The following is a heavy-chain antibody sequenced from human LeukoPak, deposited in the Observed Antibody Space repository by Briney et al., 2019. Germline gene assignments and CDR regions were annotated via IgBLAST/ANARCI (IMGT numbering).Heavy chain of an antibody. CDR3: AGGRKGRQYYYDSSGYRYFDY. J-gene: IGHJ4*02. CDR2: INHSGST. CDR1: GGSFSGYY. V-gene: IGHV4-34*01. Sequence: PSETLSLTCAVYGGSFSGYYWSWIRQPPGKGLEWIGEINHSGSTNYNPSLKSRVTISVDTSKNQFSLKLSSVTSADTAVYYFAGGRKGRQYYYDSSGYRYFDYWGQGTLVTVSS. D-gene: IGHD3-22*01.